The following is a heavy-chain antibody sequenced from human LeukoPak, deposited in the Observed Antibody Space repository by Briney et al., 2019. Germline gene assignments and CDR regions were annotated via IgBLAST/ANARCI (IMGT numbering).Heavy chain of an antibody. CDR3: ARVSDYLYYYGMDV. V-gene: IGHV3-74*01. CDR1: GFIFSSYW. Sequence: GGSLRLSCAASGFIFSSYWMHWVRQAPGKGLVWVSRINSDGSSTSYADSVKGRFTISRDNAKNTLYLQMNSLRAEDTAVYYCARVSDYLYYYGMDVWGQGTTVTVSS. D-gene: IGHD3-10*01. J-gene: IGHJ6*02. CDR2: INSDGSST.